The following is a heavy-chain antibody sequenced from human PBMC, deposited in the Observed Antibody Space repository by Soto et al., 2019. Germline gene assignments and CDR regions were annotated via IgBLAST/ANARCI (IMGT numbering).Heavy chain of an antibody. CDR3: ASSRETPEQWLAKSDAFDT. J-gene: IGHJ3*02. D-gene: IGHD6-19*01. CDR1: GFTVSSNY. CDR2: IYSGGST. Sequence: GGSLRLSCAASGFTVSSNYMSWVRQAPGKGLEWVSVIYSGGSTYYADSVKGRFTISRHNSKNTLYLQMNSLRAEDTAVYYCASSRETPEQWLAKSDAFDTSAQGTMVTVSS. V-gene: IGHV3-53*04.